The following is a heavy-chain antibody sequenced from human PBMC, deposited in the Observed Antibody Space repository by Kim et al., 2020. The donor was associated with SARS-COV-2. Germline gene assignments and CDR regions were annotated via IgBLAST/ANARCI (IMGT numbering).Heavy chain of an antibody. CDR3: ARGPSSLSQPFKIHFQH. D-gene: IGHD5-18*01. CDR2: ISSSGSTI. J-gene: IGHJ1*01. CDR1: GFTFSSYE. V-gene: IGHV3-48*03. Sequence: GGSLRLSCAASGFTFSSYEMNWVRQAPGKGLEWVSYISSSGSTIYYADSVKGRFTISRDNAKNSLYLQMNSLRAEDTAVYYCARGPSSLSQPFKIHFQHWGQGTLVTVAS.